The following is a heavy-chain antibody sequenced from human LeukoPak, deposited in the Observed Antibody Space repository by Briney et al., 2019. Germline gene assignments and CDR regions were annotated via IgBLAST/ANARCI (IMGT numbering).Heavy chain of an antibody. V-gene: IGHV4-34*01. CDR2: INHSGST. J-gene: IGHJ4*02. CDR1: GFTFSSYW. D-gene: IGHD2-2*01. CDR3: ARWYCSTATGTIACYYLDY. Sequence: PGGSLRLSCAASGFTFSSYWMSWVRQPPGKGLEWIGEINHSGSTNYNPSLKSRVTISVDTSKNQFSLKLSSVTAADTAVYYCARWYCSTATGTIACYYLDYWGQGTLVTVSS.